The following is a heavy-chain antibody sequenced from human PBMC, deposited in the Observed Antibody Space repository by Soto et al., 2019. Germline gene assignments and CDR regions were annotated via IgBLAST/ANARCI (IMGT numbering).Heavy chain of an antibody. D-gene: IGHD3-10*01. CDR1: GFTVSSNY. V-gene: IGHV3-53*02. J-gene: IGHJ6*02. CDR2: IYSGGST. Sequence: VQLVETGGGLIQTGGSLRLSCAASGFTVSSNYMSWVRQAPGKGLEWVSVIYSGGSTYYADSVKGRFTISRDNSKNTLYLQMNSLRAEDTAVYYCARDRGVSPPNYYYYGMDVWGQGTTVTVSS. CDR3: ARDRGVSPPNYYYYGMDV.